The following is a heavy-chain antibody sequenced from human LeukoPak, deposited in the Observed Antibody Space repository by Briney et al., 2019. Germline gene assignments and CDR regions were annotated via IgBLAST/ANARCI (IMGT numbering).Heavy chain of an antibody. CDR3: AKPFTMIVVVTSAFDY. Sequence: QPGGSLGLSCAASGFTFSSYAMSWVRQAPGKGLEWVSAISGSGGSTYYADSVKGRFTISRDNSKNTLYLQMNSLRAEDTAVYYCAKPFTMIVVVTSAFDYWGQGTLVTVSS. D-gene: IGHD3-22*01. V-gene: IGHV3-23*01. J-gene: IGHJ4*02. CDR1: GFTFSSYA. CDR2: ISGSGGST.